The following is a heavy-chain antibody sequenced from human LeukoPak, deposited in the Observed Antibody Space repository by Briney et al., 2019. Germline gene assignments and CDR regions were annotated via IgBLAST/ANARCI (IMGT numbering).Heavy chain of an antibody. CDR2: IYYSGST. Sequence: PSETLSLTCTVSGGSISSGDYYWSWIRQPPGKGLEWIGYIYYSGSTNYNPSLKSRVTISVDTSKNQFSLKLSSVTAADTAVYYCARVAFSGSYNFDYWGQGTLVTVSS. V-gene: IGHV4-61*08. CDR3: ARVAFSGSYNFDY. CDR1: GGSISSGDYY. J-gene: IGHJ4*02. D-gene: IGHD1-26*01.